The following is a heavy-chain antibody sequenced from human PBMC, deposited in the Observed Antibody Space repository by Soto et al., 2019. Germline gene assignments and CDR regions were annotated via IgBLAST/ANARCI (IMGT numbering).Heavy chain of an antibody. CDR3: ARGIIIYYYCYMDV. CDR1: GYTFTSYD. V-gene: IGHV1-8*01. CDR2: MNPNSGNT. D-gene: IGHD3-10*01. J-gene: IGHJ6*03. Sequence: ASVKVSCKASGYTFTSYDINWVRQATGQGLEWMGWMNPNSGNTGYAQKFQGRVTMTRNTSISTAYMELSSLRSEDTAVYYCARGIIIYYYCYMDVWGKESTVTV.